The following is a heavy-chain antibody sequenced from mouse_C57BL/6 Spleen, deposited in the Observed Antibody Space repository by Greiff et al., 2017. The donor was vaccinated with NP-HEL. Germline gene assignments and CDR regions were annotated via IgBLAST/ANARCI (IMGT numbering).Heavy chain of an antibody. V-gene: IGHV6-6*01. CDR3: TRPDYYGSSYDFAY. CDR1: GFTFSDAW. D-gene: IGHD1-1*01. CDR2: IRNKANNHAT. J-gene: IGHJ3*01. Sequence: EVQGVESGGGLVQPGGSMKLSCAASGFTFSDAWMDWVRQSPEKGLEWVAEIRNKANNHATYYAESVKGRFTISRDDSKSSVYLQMNSLRAEDTGIYYCTRPDYYGSSYDFAYWGQGTLVTVSA.